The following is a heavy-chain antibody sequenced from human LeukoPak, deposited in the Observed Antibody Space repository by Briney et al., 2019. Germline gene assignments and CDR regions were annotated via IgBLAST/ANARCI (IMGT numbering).Heavy chain of an antibody. CDR2: IIPIFGTA. D-gene: IGHD4-23*01. CDR1: GGTFSSYA. CDR3: ARMQDGGNNALYSYFDY. V-gene: IGHV1-69*05. Sequence: SVKVSCKASGGTFSSYAISWVRQAPGQGLEWMGGIIPIFGTANYAQKFQGRVTITTDESTSTAYMELSSLRSEDTAVYYCARMQDGGNNALYSYFDYWGQGTLVTVSS. J-gene: IGHJ4*02.